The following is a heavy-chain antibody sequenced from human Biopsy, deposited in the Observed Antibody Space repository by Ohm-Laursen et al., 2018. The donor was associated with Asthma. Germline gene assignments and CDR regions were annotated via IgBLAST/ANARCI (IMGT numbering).Heavy chain of an antibody. CDR2: IDSVFGTT. CDR3: ARKAGSCISRTCYSLDF. Sequence: GSSVKVSCKSLGGTFNTYVIGWVRQAPGQGLEWMGGIDSVFGTTTYPQEFQDRVTITADDSTSTVYMELSSLRSEDTAVYYCARKAGSCISRTCYSLDFRGQGTLVTVSS. J-gene: IGHJ4*02. V-gene: IGHV1-69*01. D-gene: IGHD2-2*01. CDR1: GGTFNTYV.